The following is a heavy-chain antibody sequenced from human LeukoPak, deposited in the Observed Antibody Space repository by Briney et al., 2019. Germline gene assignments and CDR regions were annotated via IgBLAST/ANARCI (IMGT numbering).Heavy chain of an antibody. J-gene: IGHJ4*02. CDR3: ARDYEGIAVAGTGGGFDY. V-gene: IGHV3-30-3*01. CDR2: ISYDGSNK. Sequence: GGSLRLSCAASGFTFSSYAMHWVRQAPGKGMEWVAVISYDGSNKYYADSVKGRFTISRDNSKNTLYLQMNSLRAEDTAVYYCARDYEGIAVAGTGGGFDYWGQGTLVTVSP. D-gene: IGHD6-19*01. CDR1: GFTFSSYA.